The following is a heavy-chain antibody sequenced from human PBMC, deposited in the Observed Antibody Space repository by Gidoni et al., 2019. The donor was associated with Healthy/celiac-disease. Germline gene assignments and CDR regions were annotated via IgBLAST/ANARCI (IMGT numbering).Heavy chain of an antibody. V-gene: IGHV3-20*01. CDR3: ARGWFGVWLDY. J-gene: IGHJ4*02. CDR2: IDWNGGST. Sequence: EVRLVESGGGVVRPGGSRRLSWAASGFTFDDYGMSWVRQAPGKGLEWVSGIDWNGGSTGYADSVKCRFTISRDNAKNSLYLQMNSLRAEGTALYHCARGWFGVWLDYWGQGTLVTVSS. D-gene: IGHD3-10*01. CDR1: GFTFDDYG.